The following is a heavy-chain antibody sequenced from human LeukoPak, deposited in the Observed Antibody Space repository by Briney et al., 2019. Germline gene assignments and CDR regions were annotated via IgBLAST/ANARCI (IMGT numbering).Heavy chain of an antibody. CDR3: ATSESQTKFDY. J-gene: IGHJ4*02. D-gene: IGHD1/OR15-1a*01. CDR1: GYSFTSHW. CDR2: IFPGDSET. Sequence: GESLKIPCKGSGYSFTSHWIGWVRQMPGKGLEWMGIIFPGDSETLYSPSFQGQVTISADKSINTAYLLWSSLKASDTAMYYCATSESQTKFDYWAQGTLVTVSS. V-gene: IGHV5-51*01.